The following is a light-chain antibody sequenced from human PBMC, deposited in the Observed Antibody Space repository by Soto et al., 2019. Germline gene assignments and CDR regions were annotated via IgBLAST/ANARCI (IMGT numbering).Light chain of an antibody. CDR1: ETVGNY. Sequence: EIVLTQSPGTLSLSPGERATLSCRASETVGNYLAWYQQKPGQAPGLVIFDASNRASGIPDRFSGRGSGTDFTLTISRLEVEDFAVYYCQQYGRSLLTFGGGTKVEIK. CDR3: QQYGRSLLT. V-gene: IGKV3-20*01. CDR2: DAS. J-gene: IGKJ4*01.